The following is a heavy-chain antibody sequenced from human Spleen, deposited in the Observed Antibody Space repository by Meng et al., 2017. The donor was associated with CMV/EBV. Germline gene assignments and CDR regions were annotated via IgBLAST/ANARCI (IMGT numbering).Heavy chain of an antibody. CDR2: ISGSGGST. CDR3: AKAIEARPAGHFDY. D-gene: IGHD6-6*01. CDR1: GFTFSSYA. V-gene: IGHV3-23*01. J-gene: IGHJ4*02. Sequence: GGSLKISCAASGFTFSSYAMSWVLQAPGKGLEWVSAISGSGGSTYYADSVKGRFTISRDNSKNTVYLQLNSLRAEDTAVYYCAKAIEARPAGHFDYWGQGTLVTVSS.